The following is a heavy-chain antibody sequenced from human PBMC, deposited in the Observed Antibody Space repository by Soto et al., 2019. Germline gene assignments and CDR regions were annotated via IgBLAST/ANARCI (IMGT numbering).Heavy chain of an antibody. V-gene: IGHV4-4*02. Sequence: SETLSLTCAVSGGSISSSNWWSWVRQPPGKRLEWIGEIYHSGSTNYNPSLKSRVTISVDKSKNQFSLKLSSVTAADTAVYYCARSYSGSYYDYFDYWGQGTLVTVSS. D-gene: IGHD1-26*01. CDR3: ARSYSGSYYDYFDY. CDR1: GGSISSSNW. CDR2: IYHSGST. J-gene: IGHJ4*02.